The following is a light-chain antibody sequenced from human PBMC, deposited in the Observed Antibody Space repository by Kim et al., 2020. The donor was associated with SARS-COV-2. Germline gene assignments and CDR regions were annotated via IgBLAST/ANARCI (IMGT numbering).Light chain of an antibody. CDR1: QSVSSN. J-gene: IGKJ2*01. Sequence: EIVMTQSPATLSVSPGERATLSCRASQSVSSNLAWYQQKPGQAPRVLIYGASTRATGIPARFSGSGSGTEFTLTISSLQSEDFAVYYCQQYNNWLYTFGQGTKLEI. CDR2: GAS. CDR3: QQYNNWLYT. V-gene: IGKV3-15*01.